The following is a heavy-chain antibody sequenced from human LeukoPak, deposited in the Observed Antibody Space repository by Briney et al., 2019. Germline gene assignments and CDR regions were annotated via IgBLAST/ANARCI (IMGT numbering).Heavy chain of an antibody. V-gene: IGHV7-4-1*02. CDR3: ARDDPDCSSTSCYHYYYGMDV. CDR1: GHTFTSYA. D-gene: IGHD2-2*01. CDR2: INTNTGNP. Sequence: ASVKVSCKASGHTFTSYAMNWVRQAPGQGLEWMGWINTNTGNPTYAQGFTGRFVFSLDTSVSTAYLQISSLKAEDTAVYYCARDDPDCSSTSCYHYYYGMDVWGQGTTVTVSS. J-gene: IGHJ6*02.